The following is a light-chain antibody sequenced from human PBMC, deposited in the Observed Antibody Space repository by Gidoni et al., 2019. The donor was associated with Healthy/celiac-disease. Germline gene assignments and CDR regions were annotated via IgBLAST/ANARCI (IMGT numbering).Light chain of an antibody. V-gene: IGKV1-33*01. Sequence: DIQMTQSPSSLSASVGDRVTITCQASQDISNYLNWYQQKPGKAPKLLIYDASNLETGVPSRFSGSGSGTDFTFTINSLQPGDIATYYCQQYDSLPSFGQXTRLEIK. CDR1: QDISNY. CDR3: QQYDSLPS. CDR2: DAS. J-gene: IGKJ5*01.